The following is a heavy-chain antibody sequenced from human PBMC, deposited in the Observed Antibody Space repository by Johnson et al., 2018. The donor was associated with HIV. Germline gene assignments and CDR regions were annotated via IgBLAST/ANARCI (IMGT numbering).Heavy chain of an antibody. CDR2: LFSGGNT. D-gene: IGHD5-24*01. CDR3: TRACRDGYTCDAFDI. V-gene: IGHV3-66*01. Sequence: VQLVESGGGLVQPGGSLRLSCAASGFTVSSYYMSWVRQAPGKGLEWVSVLFSGGNTYYADSVKGRFTISRDNSKNTLYLQMNSLRAEDTAVYYCTRACRDGYTCDAFDIWGQGRVVTVSS. CDR1: GFTVSSYY. J-gene: IGHJ3*02.